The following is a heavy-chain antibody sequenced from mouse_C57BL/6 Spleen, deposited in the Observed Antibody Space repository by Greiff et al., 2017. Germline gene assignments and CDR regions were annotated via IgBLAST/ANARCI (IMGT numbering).Heavy chain of an antibody. D-gene: IGHD1-1*01. CDR1: GYTFTSYW. CDR3: ARWGGSHYWYFDV. J-gene: IGHJ1*03. Sequence: VKLMESGAELAKPGASVKLSCKASGYTFTSYWMHWVKQRPGQGLEWIGHFNPSSGYTMYNQKFKDKATLTADKSSSTAYMQLSSLTYEDSAVYYCARWGGSHYWYFDVWGTGTTVTVSS. V-gene: IGHV1-7*01. CDR2: FNPSSGYT.